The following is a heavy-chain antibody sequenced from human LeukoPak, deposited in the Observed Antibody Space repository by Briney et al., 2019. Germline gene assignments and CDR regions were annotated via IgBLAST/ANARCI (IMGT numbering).Heavy chain of an antibody. J-gene: IGHJ5*02. CDR2: IYYSGST. CDR3: ARLYDSSGYTNWLDP. Sequence: SETLSLTCPVSGGFISSHYRSWIRQPPGKGLEWIGYIYYSGSTKYNPSLKSRVTISVDTSETQFSLKLSSVTAADTAVYYCARLYDSSGYTNWLDPWGEGTLVTVSS. V-gene: IGHV4-59*11. D-gene: IGHD3-22*01. CDR1: GGFISSHY.